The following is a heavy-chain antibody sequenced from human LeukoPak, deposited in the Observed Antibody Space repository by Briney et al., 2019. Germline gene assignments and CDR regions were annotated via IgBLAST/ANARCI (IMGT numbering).Heavy chain of an antibody. Sequence: GESLKISCKGSGYSFTSYWISWVRQIPGKGLEWMGRIDPSDSYTNYSPSFQGHVTISADKSISTAYLQWSSLKASDTAMYYCARQNTMIVVVSRDYYYGMDVWAQGTTVTVSS. D-gene: IGHD3-22*01. J-gene: IGHJ6*02. CDR2: IDPSDSYT. CDR1: GYSFTSYW. V-gene: IGHV5-10-1*01. CDR3: ARQNTMIVVVSRDYYYGMDV.